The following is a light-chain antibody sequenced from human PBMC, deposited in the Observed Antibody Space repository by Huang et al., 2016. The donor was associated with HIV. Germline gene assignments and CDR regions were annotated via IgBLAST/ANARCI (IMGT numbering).Light chain of an antibody. CDR1: QSVETY. V-gene: IGKV3-11*01. J-gene: IGKJ4*01. CDR3: QQRSSWPLT. Sequence: VLTQSPFTLSMSPGQRATLSCKTSQSVETYLAWYQQRPGQGPRLLIYDVSNRAPGVPTRFSGAGSGTDFTLIIDNLAPEDVARYFCQQRSSWPLTFGGGTRVE. CDR2: DVS.